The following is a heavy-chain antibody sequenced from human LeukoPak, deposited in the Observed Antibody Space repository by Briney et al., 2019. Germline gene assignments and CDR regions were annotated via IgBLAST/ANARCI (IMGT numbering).Heavy chain of an antibody. CDR1: GFTVSSNY. Sequence: PGGSLRLSCAASGFTVSSNYMSWVRQAPGKGLEWVSVIYSGGSTYYADSVKGRFTISRDNSKNTLYLQMNSLRAEDTAVYYCAKMGGNSDSFRLYYFDYWGQGTLVTVSS. V-gene: IGHV3-53*01. CDR3: AKMGGNSDSFRLYYFDY. J-gene: IGHJ4*02. D-gene: IGHD4-23*01. CDR2: IYSGGST.